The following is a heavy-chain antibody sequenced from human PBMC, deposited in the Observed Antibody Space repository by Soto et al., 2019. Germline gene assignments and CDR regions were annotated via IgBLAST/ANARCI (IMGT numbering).Heavy chain of an antibody. CDR2: IIPMLGTA. CDR1: GGTFSTYA. J-gene: IGHJ4*02. D-gene: IGHD5-18*01. CDR3: ASGIQLWLRRINNGYSG. Sequence: QVQLVQSGAEVKKLDSSVKVSCKAPGGTFSTYAISWVRQAPGQGLEWMGGIIPMLGTANYAQRFQDRVTITADESTNTVYMELSSLRSEDTAVYFCASGIQLWLRRINNGYSGWGQGTLVTVSS. V-gene: IGHV1-69*12.